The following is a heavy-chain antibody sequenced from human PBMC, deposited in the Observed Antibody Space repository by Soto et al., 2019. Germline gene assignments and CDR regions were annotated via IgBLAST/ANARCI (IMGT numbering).Heavy chain of an antibody. CDR3: ARLEGLATISYYFDF. CDR1: DDSINRDKYY. V-gene: IGHV4-39*01. J-gene: IGHJ4*02. CDR2: IYYRGNA. D-gene: IGHD5-12*01. Sequence: QLQLQESGPGLVKPSETLSLTCSVSDDSINRDKYYWGWIRQPPGKGLEWIGSIYYRGNAYYNPSLQTRVTSSLDKPKSQFSLKMNSVTAADSAVYFCARLEGLATISYYFDFWGPGALVTVSS.